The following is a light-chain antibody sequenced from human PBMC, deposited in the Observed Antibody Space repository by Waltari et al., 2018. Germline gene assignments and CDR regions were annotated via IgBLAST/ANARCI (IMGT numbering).Light chain of an antibody. CDR1: QDIGND. V-gene: IGKV1-6*01. CDR2: GAS. CDR3: LQDETYPLT. J-gene: IGKJ4*01. Sequence: AIQITQSPSSLSASIGDRVTIVCRASQDIGNDLGWYQQKSGKAPKLLIYGASNLQSGVPSRFRGSGSGTEFTLTISSLQPEDFATYFCLQDETYPLTFGGGTKVDIK.